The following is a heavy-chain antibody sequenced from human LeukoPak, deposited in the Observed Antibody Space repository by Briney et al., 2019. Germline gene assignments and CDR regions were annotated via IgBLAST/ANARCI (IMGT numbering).Heavy chain of an antibody. Sequence: PSETLSLTCTVSGGSISTYYWSWLRQPAGKGLEWIRHIYTSGSTNYNPSLKSRVTMSVDTSKNQFSLKLSSVTAADTAVYYCARLYSSSPRVGYMDVWGTGTTVTVSS. CDR2: IYTSGST. CDR3: ARLYSSSPRVGYMDV. V-gene: IGHV4-4*07. J-gene: IGHJ6*03. D-gene: IGHD6-6*01. CDR1: GGSISTYY.